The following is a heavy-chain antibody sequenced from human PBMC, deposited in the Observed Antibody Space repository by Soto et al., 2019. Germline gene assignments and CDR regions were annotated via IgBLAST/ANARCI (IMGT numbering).Heavy chain of an antibody. J-gene: IGHJ4*02. CDR3: AKDHSDYINSFDF. V-gene: IGHV3-30*18. CDR1: GFTFSSYG. D-gene: IGHD3-16*01. CDR2: ISYDGSNK. Sequence: GGSLRLSCAASGFTFSSYGMHWVRQAPGKGLEWVTVISYDGSNKYYADSVKGRFTISRDNSKNTLYLQMNSLRAEDMAVYSCAKDHSDYINSFDFWGQGTLVTVSS.